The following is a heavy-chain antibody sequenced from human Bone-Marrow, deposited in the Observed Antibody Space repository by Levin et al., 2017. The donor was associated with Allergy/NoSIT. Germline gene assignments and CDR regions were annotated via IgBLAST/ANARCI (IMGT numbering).Heavy chain of an antibody. CDR3: ARDIDVAYQVPVYSFAMDA. J-gene: IGHJ6*02. Sequence: PGGSLRLSCAASGFIFSDYSMNWIRQAPGKGLEWVSYIRSRGNMIYYADSVKGRFTISRDNAKNSLYLQMNSLRAEDTAVYYCARDIDVAYQVPVYSFAMDAWGQGTTVTVSS. D-gene: IGHD2-2*01. CDR1: GFIFSDYS. CDR2: IRSRGNMI. V-gene: IGHV3-11*01.